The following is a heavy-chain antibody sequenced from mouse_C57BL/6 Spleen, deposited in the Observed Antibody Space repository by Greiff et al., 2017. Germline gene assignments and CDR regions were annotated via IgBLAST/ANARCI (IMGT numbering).Heavy chain of an antibody. Sequence: DVKLQESGPGLVKPSQSLSLTCSVTGYSITSGYYWNWIRQFPGNKLEWMGYISYDGSNNYNPSLKNRISITRDTSKNQFFLKLNSVTTEDTATYYCASPGYGSSYWYFDYWGQGTTLTVSS. CDR3: ASPGYGSSYWYFDY. J-gene: IGHJ2*01. D-gene: IGHD1-1*01. CDR2: ISYDGSN. CDR1: GYSITSGYY. V-gene: IGHV3-6*01.